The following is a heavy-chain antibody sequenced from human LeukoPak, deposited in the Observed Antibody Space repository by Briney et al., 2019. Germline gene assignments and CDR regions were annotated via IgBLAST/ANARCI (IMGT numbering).Heavy chain of an antibody. CDR3: TVVPAAISAEYFQH. CDR2: INHSGST. D-gene: IGHD2-2*01. V-gene: IGHV4-34*01. J-gene: IGHJ1*01. CDR1: GGSFSGYY. Sequence: SETLSLTCAVYGGSFSGYYWSWIRQPPGKGLEWIGEINHSGSTNYNPSLKSRVTISVDTSKNQFSPKLSSVTAADTAVYYCTVVPAAISAEYFQHWGQGTLVTVSS.